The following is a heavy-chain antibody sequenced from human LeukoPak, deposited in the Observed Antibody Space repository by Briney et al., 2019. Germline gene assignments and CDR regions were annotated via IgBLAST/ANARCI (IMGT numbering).Heavy chain of an antibody. CDR1: GYSITSGYN. CDR2: IYHSGSA. J-gene: IGHJ4*02. V-gene: IGHV4-38-2*02. D-gene: IGHD2-2*02. Sequence: SETLSLTCTVSGYSITSGYNWAWIRPPPGKVLEWIGSIYHSGSAYYNPSLKSRVTISVDTSKNQFSLKLSSVTAADTAVYYCVRYCSSTTCYTRAVDYWGQGTLVTVSS. CDR3: VRYCSSTTCYTRAVDY.